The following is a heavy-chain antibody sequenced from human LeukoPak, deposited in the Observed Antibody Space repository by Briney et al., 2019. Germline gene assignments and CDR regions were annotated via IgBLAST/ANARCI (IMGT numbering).Heavy chain of an antibody. Sequence: SETLSLTCTVSGGSVNNDFWRWIRQPAGKGVEWIGRVYSSGSTNYNPSLKSRVTMSMDKSKNQFSLKLSSVTAADTAVYYCARNRCNSISCPFDYWGQGTVVTVSS. J-gene: IGHJ4*02. CDR3: ARNRCNSISCPFDY. CDR1: GGSVNNDF. D-gene: IGHD2/OR15-2a*01. CDR2: VYSSGST. V-gene: IGHV4-4*07.